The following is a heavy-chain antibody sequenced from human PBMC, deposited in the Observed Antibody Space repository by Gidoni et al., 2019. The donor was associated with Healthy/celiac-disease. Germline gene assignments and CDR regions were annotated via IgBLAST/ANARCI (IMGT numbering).Heavy chain of an antibody. Sequence: QLQLQESGPGLVKPSETLSLTCTVSGGSISSSSYYWGWIRQPPGNGLEWIGSIYYSGSTYYNPSLKSRVTISVDTSKNQFSLKLSSVTAADTAVYYCASSPDSGWYYFDYWGQGTLVTVSS. CDR3: ASSPDSGWYYFDY. J-gene: IGHJ4*02. CDR1: GGSISSSSYY. V-gene: IGHV4-39*01. CDR2: IYYSGST. D-gene: IGHD6-19*01.